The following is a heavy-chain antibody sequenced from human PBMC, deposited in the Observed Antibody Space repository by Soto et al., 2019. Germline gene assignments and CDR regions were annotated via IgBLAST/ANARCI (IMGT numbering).Heavy chain of an antibody. J-gene: IGHJ4*02. CDR3: ARGELLFGS. D-gene: IGHD1-7*01. CDR2: IYHTGST. Sequence: SETLSLTCTVSGGSISSDNSYWSWIRQHPGKGLEWIGYIYHTGSTFYNPSLKSRVTLSVDTSMNQFSLKVNSVTAADTAVYYCARGELLFGSWGQGTLVTVSS. CDR1: GGSISSDNSY. V-gene: IGHV4-31*03.